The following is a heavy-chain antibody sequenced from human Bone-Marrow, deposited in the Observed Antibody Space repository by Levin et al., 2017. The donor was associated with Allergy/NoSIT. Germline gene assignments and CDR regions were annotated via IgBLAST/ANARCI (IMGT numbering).Heavy chain of an antibody. CDR2: IYYNSYT. J-gene: IGHJ5*02. V-gene: IGHV4-39*07. CDR1: GASINSTNYY. D-gene: IGHD1-20*01. CDR3: ARLADNWNVNWFDP. Sequence: SETLSITCTVSGASINSTNYYWGWIRQPPGKGLEWIGTIYYNSYTYYNPSLKSRVTISKDTSKNQFSLKLSSVTAADTAVYYCARLADNWNVNWFDPWGQGTLVTVSS.